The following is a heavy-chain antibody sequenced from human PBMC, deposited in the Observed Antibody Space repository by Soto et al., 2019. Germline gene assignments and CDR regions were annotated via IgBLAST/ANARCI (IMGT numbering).Heavy chain of an antibody. CDR2: IIPILGIA. V-gene: IGHV1-69*02. J-gene: IGHJ5*01. Sequence: QVQLVQSGAEVKKPGSSVKVSCKASGGTFSSYTISWVRQAPGQGLEWMGRIIPILGIANYAQKFQGRVTITTDKSTSTAYMELLSLRTEATAVYYWARGSGENWFDSWGQGTLCTVSS. D-gene: IGHD3-10*01. CDR3: ARGSGENWFDS. CDR1: GGTFSSYT.